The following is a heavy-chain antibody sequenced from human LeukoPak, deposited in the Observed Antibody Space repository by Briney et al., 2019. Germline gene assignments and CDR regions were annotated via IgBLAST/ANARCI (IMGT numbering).Heavy chain of an antibody. V-gene: IGHV1-8*01. CDR3: ARGHKGYNWFDP. CDR2: MNPNSGNT. Sequence: ASVKVSCKASGYTFTSYDINWVRQATGQGLEWMGWMNPNSGNTGYAQKFQGRVTMTRNTSISTAYMELSSLRSEDTAVYYCARGHKGYNWFDPWGQGTLVTVSS. J-gene: IGHJ5*02. CDR1: GYTFTSYD.